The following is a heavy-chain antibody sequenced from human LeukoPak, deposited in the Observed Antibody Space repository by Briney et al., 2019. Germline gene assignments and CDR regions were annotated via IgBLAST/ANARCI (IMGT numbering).Heavy chain of an antibody. V-gene: IGHV4-39*01. Sequence: SETLSLTCTVSGGSSSDTTYYWAWIRQPPGKGLEWIGSIYFSETKYNPSLKSRITISGDTSKKQFSLKSSSVTAADTAVYYCASPSKLVISRGGFDMWGQGTMVTVSA. CDR3: ASPSKLVISRGGFDM. CDR1: GGSSSDTTYY. D-gene: IGHD3-22*01. J-gene: IGHJ3*02. CDR2: IYFSET.